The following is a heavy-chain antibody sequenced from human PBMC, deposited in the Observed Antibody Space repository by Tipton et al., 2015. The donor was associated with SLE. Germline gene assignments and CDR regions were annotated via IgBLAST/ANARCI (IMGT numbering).Heavy chain of an antibody. Sequence: SLRLSCAASGFTFSSYAMSWVRQAPGKGLEWVAVISYDGTNKYYADSVKGRFTISRDNSKNTLYLQMNSLRAEDTAVYYCAREFGLRWPPGHFDYWGQGTLVTVSS. J-gene: IGHJ4*02. CDR3: AREFGLRWPPGHFDY. CDR1: GFTFSSYA. V-gene: IGHV3-30-3*01. CDR2: ISYDGTNK. D-gene: IGHD5-24*01.